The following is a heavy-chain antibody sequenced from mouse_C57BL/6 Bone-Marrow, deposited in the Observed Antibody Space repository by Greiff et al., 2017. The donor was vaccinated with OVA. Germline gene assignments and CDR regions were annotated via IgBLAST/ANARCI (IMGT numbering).Heavy chain of an antibody. CDR2: IYPSDSET. D-gene: IGHD2-1*01. Sequence: QVQLQQSGAELVRPGSSVKLSCKASGYTFTSYWMDWVKQRPGQGLEWIGNIYPSDSETHYNQKFKDKATLTVDKSSSTAYMQLSSLTSEDSAVYYCAAGGNSLFDYWGQGTTLTVSS. J-gene: IGHJ2*01. CDR1: GYTFTSYW. V-gene: IGHV1-61*01. CDR3: AAGGNSLFDY.